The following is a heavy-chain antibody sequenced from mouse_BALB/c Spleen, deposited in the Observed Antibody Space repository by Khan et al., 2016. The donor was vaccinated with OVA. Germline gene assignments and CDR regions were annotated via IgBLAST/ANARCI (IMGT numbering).Heavy chain of an antibody. CDR2: IWAVGST. V-gene: IGHV2-9*02. CDR1: GFSLTSYG. J-gene: IGHJ4*01. CDR3: ARFYDPYYALDY. D-gene: IGHD2-3*01. Sequence: QVQLKQSGPDLVAPSQSLSITCSVSGFSLTSYGINWVRQPPGKGLEWLGVIWAVGSTNYNSALMSRLSISKDNAKNQVFLKMNSLQTDDTAMYYCARFYDPYYALDYWGPGTSVTVSS.